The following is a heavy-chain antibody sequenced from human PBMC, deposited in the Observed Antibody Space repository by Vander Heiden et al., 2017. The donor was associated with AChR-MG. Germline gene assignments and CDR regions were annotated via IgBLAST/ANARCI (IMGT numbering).Heavy chain of an antibody. J-gene: IGHJ3*02. CDR1: GLPFSADW. Sequence: EVQLLESGGDLVQPGGSLRLSCAAPGLPFSADWMTWVRQAPGKGLEWVANIKQDGTKKYYVDSVKGRFTISRDNAKNSLYLQMNSLRVEDTAVYFCARDISPRGTYYYDAFDIWGQGTRGTVSS. V-gene: IGHV3-7*01. D-gene: IGHD3-22*01. CDR2: IKQDGTKK. CDR3: ARDISPRGTYYYDAFDI.